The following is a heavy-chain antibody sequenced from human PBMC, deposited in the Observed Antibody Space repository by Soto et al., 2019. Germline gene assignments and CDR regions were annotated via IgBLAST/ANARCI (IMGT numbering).Heavy chain of an antibody. Sequence: ASVKVSCKASGYTFTSYGISWVRQAPGQGLEWMGWISAYNGNTNYAQKLQGRVTMTTDTSTSTAYMELRSLRSDDTAVYYCARVRVEGQWLDYYYYGMDVWGQGTTVTVSS. V-gene: IGHV1-18*04. CDR2: ISAYNGNT. J-gene: IGHJ6*02. D-gene: IGHD6-19*01. CDR1: GYTFTSYG. CDR3: ARVRVEGQWLDYYYYGMDV.